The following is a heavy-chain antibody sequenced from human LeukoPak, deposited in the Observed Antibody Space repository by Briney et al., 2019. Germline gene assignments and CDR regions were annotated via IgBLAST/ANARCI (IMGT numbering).Heavy chain of an antibody. CDR1: GFTFSSYA. J-gene: IGHJ4*02. V-gene: IGHV3-23*01. CDR3: ANPVPGGTDPTNDY. CDR2: ISGSGGST. D-gene: IGHD1-1*01. Sequence: PGGSLRLSCAASGFTFSSYAMSWVRQAPGKGLEWVSAISGSGGSTYYADSVKGRFTISRDNSKNTLYLQMNSLRAEDTAVYYCANPVPGGTDPTNDYWGQGTLVTVSS.